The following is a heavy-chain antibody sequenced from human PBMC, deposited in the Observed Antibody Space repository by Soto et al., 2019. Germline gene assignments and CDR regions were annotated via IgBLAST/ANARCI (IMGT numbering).Heavy chain of an antibody. V-gene: IGHV3-48*01. Sequence: EVQLVESGGGLVQPGGSLRLSCAASGFTFSTYSMNWVRQAPGKGLEWVSYISSSSSTIYYADSVKGRFTISRDNAKNSLYLQMNSLRAEDTAVYYCARERKSSSWFTGGNDYWGQGTLVTVSS. CDR3: ARERKSSSWFTGGNDY. CDR1: GFTFSTYS. CDR2: ISSSSSTI. D-gene: IGHD6-13*01. J-gene: IGHJ4*02.